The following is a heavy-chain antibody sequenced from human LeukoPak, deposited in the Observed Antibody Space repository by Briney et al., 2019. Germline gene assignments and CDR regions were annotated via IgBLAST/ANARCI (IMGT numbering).Heavy chain of an antibody. CDR1: GFTFSSYA. Sequence: GGSLRLSCAASGFTFSSYAMHWVRQAPGKGLEWVAVISYDGSNKYYADSVKGRFTISRDNSKNTLYLQMNSQRTEDTAVYYCATYPGIGEYAFDIWGQGTMVTVSS. CDR2: ISYDGSNK. CDR3: ATYPGIGEYAFDI. V-gene: IGHV3-30*03. D-gene: IGHD6-13*01. J-gene: IGHJ3*02.